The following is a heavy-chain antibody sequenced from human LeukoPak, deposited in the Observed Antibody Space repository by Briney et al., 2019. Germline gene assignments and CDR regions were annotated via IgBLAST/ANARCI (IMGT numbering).Heavy chain of an antibody. Sequence: GGSLRLSCAASGFTFSSHAMSWVRQAPGKGLEWVSSIDASGGSTYYADSVKGRFTISRGNSKNTFYLQMNSLRADDTAVYYCAKGSGSGWYGWFAPWGQGTLVTDSS. CDR2: IDASGGST. V-gene: IGHV3-23*01. J-gene: IGHJ5*02. CDR3: AKGSGSGWYGWFAP. D-gene: IGHD6-19*01. CDR1: GFTFSSHA.